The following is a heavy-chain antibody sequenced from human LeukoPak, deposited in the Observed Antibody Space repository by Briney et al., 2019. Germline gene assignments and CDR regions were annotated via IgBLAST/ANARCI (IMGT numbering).Heavy chain of an antibody. CDR2: IYYSGST. V-gene: IGHV4-59*01. CDR1: GGSISSYY. CDR3: ARHYYDILTGYPNACNWFDP. J-gene: IGHJ5*02. D-gene: IGHD3-9*01. Sequence: PSETLSLTCTVSGGSISSYYWSWIRQPPGKGLEWIGYIYYSGSTNYNPSLKSRVTISVDTSKNQFSLKLSSVTAADTAVYYCARHYYDILTGYPNACNWFDPWGQGTLVTVSS.